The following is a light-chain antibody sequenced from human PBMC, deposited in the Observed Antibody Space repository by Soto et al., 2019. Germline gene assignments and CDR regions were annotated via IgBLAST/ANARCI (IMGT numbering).Light chain of an antibody. J-gene: IGLJ3*02. CDR3: QSYDTSLSGSV. Sequence: QSVLTQPPSLSGAPGQRVTISCTGNSSNIGAGYDVHWYQQLPGTAPKLLIYGNINRPSGVPDRFSGSKSGTSASLAITGLQAEDAADYYCQSYDTSLSGSVFGGGTKLTVL. V-gene: IGLV1-40*01. CDR1: SSNIGAGYD. CDR2: GNI.